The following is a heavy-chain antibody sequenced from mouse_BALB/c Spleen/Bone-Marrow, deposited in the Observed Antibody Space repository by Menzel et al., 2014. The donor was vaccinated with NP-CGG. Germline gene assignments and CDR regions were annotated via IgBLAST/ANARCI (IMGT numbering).Heavy chain of an antibody. J-gene: IGHJ1*01. CDR2: VNPDSSTI. CDR1: GFDFSRYW. Sequence: VQLKQSGGGLVQPGGSPKLSCAASGFDFSRYWMSWVRQAPGKGLEWIGEVNPDSSTINYTPSLKDKFIISRDNAKNTLYLQMSKVRSEDTAVYYCARPGLNYYASRYFDVWGAGTTVTVSP. D-gene: IGHD1-1*01. V-gene: IGHV4-1*02. CDR3: ARPGLNYYASRYFDV.